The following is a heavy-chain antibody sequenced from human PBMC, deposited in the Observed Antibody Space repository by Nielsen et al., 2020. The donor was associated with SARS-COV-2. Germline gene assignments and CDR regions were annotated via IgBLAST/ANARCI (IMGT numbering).Heavy chain of an antibody. V-gene: IGHV4-59*01. J-gene: IGHJ3*02. D-gene: IGHD3-10*01. CDR1: GGSISSYY. CDR3: ARGFGELSTYAFDI. CDR2: IYYSGST. Sequence: SETLSLTCTVSGGSISSYYWSWIRQPPGKGLEWIGYIYYSGSTNYNPSLKSRVTISVETSKNQFSLKLSSVTAADTAVYYCARGFGELSTYAFDIWGQGTMVTVSS.